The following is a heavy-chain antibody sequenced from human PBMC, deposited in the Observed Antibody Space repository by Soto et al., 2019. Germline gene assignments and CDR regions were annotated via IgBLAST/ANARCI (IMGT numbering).Heavy chain of an antibody. CDR1: GYTFTNHG. CDR3: ASLLRGSKIDYYYCMEA. D-gene: IGHD3-10*01. J-gene: IGHJ6*03. CDR2: ISASNGDT. V-gene: IGHV1-18*04. Sequence: QVELVQSGVEVKKPGASVKVSCKASGYTFTNHGLSWVRQAPGQGLEWMGWISASNGDTNYAQKFLGRVTVTTDTSRRTGSIELSSLKTEDTAVYYCASLLRGSKIDYYYCMEAWGKGSTVIVSS.